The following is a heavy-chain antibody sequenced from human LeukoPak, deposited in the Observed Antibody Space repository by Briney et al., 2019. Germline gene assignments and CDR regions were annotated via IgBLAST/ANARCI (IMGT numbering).Heavy chain of an antibody. CDR2: IYYSGST. CDR3: ARHDSSGYNFLGY. CDR1: GGSISSGDYY. J-gene: IGHJ4*02. D-gene: IGHD3-22*01. Sequence: KTSETLSLTCTVSGGSISSGDYYWSWIRQPPGKGLEWIGYIYYSGSTYYNPSLKSRVTISVDTSKNQFSLKLTSVTAADTAVYYCARHDSSGYNFLGYWGQGTLVTVSS. V-gene: IGHV4-30-4*01.